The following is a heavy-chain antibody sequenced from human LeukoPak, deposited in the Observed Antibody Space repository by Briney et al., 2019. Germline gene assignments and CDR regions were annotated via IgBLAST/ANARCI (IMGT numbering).Heavy chain of an antibody. CDR3: ARESIAAAARYFDY. CDR1: GFTFSSYS. D-gene: IGHD6-13*01. J-gene: IGHJ4*02. V-gene: IGHV3-21*01. Sequence: PGGSLRLSCAASGFTFSSYSMNWVRQAPGKGLEWVSSISSSSSYIYYADSVKGRFTISRDNAKNSLYLQMNSLRAEDTAVYYCARESIAAAARYFDYWGQGTLVTVSS. CDR2: ISSSSSYI.